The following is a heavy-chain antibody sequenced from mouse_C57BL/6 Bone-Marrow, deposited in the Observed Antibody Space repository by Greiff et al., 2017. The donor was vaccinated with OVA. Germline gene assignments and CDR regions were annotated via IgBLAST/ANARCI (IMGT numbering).Heavy chain of an antibody. J-gene: IGHJ2*01. Sequence: QVQLKQPGAELVKPGASVKLSCKASGYTFTSYWMQWVNQRPGQGLEWIGEIDPSDSYTNYNQKFKGKATLTVDTSSSTAYMQLSSLTSEDSAVYYCARKTTVVEYYFDYWGQGTTLTVSS. V-gene: IGHV1-50*01. D-gene: IGHD1-1*01. CDR1: GYTFTSYW. CDR3: ARKTTVVEYYFDY. CDR2: IDPSDSYT.